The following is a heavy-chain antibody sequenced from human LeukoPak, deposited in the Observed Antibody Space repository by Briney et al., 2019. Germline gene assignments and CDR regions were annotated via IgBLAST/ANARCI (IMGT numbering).Heavy chain of an antibody. Sequence: SETLSLTCTVSGGSISSYYWSWIRQPAGKGLEWIGRIYTSGSTNYNPSLKSRVTMSVDTSKNQFSLKLSSVTAADTAVYYCARDGPPDYYDSSGYPHDAFDIWGQGTMVTVSS. D-gene: IGHD3-22*01. CDR1: GGSISSYY. CDR2: IYTSGST. CDR3: ARDGPPDYYDSSGYPHDAFDI. J-gene: IGHJ3*02. V-gene: IGHV4-4*07.